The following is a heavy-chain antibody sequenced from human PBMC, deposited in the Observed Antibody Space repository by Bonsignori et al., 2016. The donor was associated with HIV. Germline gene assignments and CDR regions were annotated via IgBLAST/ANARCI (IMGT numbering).Heavy chain of an antibody. J-gene: IGHJ4*02. Sequence: VRQMPGKGLEWVSSISSSSTYIYYADSLKGRFTISRDNAKNSLYLEMNSLRAEDTAVYYCVRRARDPVAAAESIFDYWGQGILVTVSS. CDR3: VRRARDPVAAAESIFDY. D-gene: IGHD6-25*01. CDR2: ISSSSTYI. V-gene: IGHV3-21*01.